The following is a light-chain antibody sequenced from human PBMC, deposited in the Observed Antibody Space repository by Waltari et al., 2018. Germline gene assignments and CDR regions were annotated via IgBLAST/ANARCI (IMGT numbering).Light chain of an antibody. CDR3: QQSKIWPA. V-gene: IGKV3-15*01. Sequence: EIVMTQSPATLSVSPGERATLSCRASQGISSDLAWYQQKPGQAPRLLIFGASTRATGGQARFSGSGSGTEFTLTISSLQSEDFGVYYCQQSKIWPAFGQGTKVEIK. CDR2: GAS. J-gene: IGKJ1*01. CDR1: QGISSD.